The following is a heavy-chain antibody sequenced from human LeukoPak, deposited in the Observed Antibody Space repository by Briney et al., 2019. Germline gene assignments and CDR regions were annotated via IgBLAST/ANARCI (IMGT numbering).Heavy chain of an antibody. CDR3: AKRRGLELLYYYYMDV. D-gene: IGHD1-7*01. CDR1: GFTFSDYY. J-gene: IGHJ6*03. Sequence: PGGSLRLSCAASGFTFSDYYMSWIRQAPGKGLEWVSYISRSGSTIYYADSVKGRFTISRDNSKNTLYLQMNSLRAEDTAVYYCAKRRGLELLYYYYMDVWGKGTTVTVSS. V-gene: IGHV3-11*01. CDR2: ISRSGSTI.